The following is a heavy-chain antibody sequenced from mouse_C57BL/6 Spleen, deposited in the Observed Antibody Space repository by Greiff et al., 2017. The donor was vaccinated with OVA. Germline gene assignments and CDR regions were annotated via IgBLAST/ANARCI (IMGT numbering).Heavy chain of an antibody. Sequence: EVQVVESGGDLVKPGGSLKLSCAASGFTFSSYGMSWVRQTPDKRLEWVATISSGGSYTYYPDSVKGRFTISRDNAKNTLYLQMSSLKSEDTAMYYCARQRGDYLYYFDYWGQGTTLTVSS. V-gene: IGHV5-6*01. CDR3: ARQRGDYLYYFDY. CDR1: GFTFSSYG. D-gene: IGHD2-4*01. CDR2: ISSGGSYT. J-gene: IGHJ2*01.